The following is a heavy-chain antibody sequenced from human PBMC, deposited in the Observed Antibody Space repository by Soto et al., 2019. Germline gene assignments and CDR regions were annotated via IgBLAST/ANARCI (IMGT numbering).Heavy chain of an antibody. CDR1: GFSFSSYA. J-gene: IGHJ4*02. CDR2: ISHDGINK. Sequence: GGSLRLSCTASGFSFSSYAMYWFRQPPGKGLEWVSVISHDGINKHYADSVKGRFTVSRDNSKNTLYLQMNSLRAEDTAVYYCAKVRGPAVAGPRYDYWGQGTLVTVSS. D-gene: IGHD6-19*01. V-gene: IGHV3-30-3*01. CDR3: AKVRGPAVAGPRYDY.